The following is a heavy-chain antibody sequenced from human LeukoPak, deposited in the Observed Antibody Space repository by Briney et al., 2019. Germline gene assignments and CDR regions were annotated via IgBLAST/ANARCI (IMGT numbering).Heavy chain of an antibody. V-gene: IGHV3-21*01. CDR1: GFTFSDYS. D-gene: IGHD1-1*01. CDR3: VRDLLGSGSTTAYLHH. Sequence: GGSLRLSCAASGFTFSDYSMNWVRQAPGKGLEWVSSISRSSRHVYYAGSVKGRFTISRDNAKNSLYLQMNSLRAEDMAVYFCVRDLLGSGSTTAYLHHWGQGTLVTVSS. CDR2: ISRSSRHV. J-gene: IGHJ1*01.